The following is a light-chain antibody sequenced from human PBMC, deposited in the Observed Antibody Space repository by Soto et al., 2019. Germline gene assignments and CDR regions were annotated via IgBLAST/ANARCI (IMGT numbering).Light chain of an antibody. V-gene: IGKV3-15*01. CDR2: HTS. J-gene: IGKJ1*01. CDR1: QSVSNN. Sequence: EVVMTQSPATLCVSPGERATLSCRASQSVSNNLAWYQQKSGQAPRLLIYHTSTRATGIPARFSGRGFGTEFTLTISRLEPEDFEVYYCQHSGDFRWTFGQGTKVDIK. CDR3: QHSGDFRWT.